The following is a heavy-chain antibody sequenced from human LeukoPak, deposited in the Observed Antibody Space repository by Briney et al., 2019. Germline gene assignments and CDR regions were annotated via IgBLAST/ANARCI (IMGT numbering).Heavy chain of an antibody. V-gene: IGHV3-7*01. CDR3: ARRAPGYCITTSCPDTYYYYYYMDV. CDR2: IKQDGSET. J-gene: IGHJ6*03. D-gene: IGHD2-2*01. Sequence: GGSLRLSCAASGFAFSSSWMSWVRQAPGKGLEWVANIKQDGSETYYVDSLKGRFTVSRDNAKNSVYLQMDNLRAEDTAVYYCARRAPGYCITTSCPDTYYYYYYMDVWGKGTTVTVSS. CDR1: GFAFSSSW.